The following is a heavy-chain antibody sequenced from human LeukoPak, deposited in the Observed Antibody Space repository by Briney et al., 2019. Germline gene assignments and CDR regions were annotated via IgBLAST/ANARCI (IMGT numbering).Heavy chain of an antibody. CDR2: ISGSGGST. D-gene: IGHD6-13*01. Sequence: TGGSLRLSCAASGFTFSSYAMSWVRQAPGKGLEWVSAISGSGGSTYYADSVKGRFTISRDNSKNTLYLQMNSLRAEDTAVYYCAKDESLWSSSWTHFDYWGQGTLVTVSS. V-gene: IGHV3-23*01. CDR1: GFTFSSYA. CDR3: AKDESLWSSSWTHFDY. J-gene: IGHJ4*02.